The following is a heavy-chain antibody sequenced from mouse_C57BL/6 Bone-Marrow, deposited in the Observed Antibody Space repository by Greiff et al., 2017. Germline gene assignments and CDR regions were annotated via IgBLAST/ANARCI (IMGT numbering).Heavy chain of an antibody. CDR1: GFNIKDYY. D-gene: IGHD2-3*01. CDR3: ARESMMIMDYAMDC. J-gene: IGHJ4*01. V-gene: IGHV14-2*01. Sequence: VQLQQSGAELVKPGASVKLSCTASGFNIKDYYMHWVKQRTEQGLEWIGRIDPEDGDTKYAPKFQGKATITADTSSNTAYLQLSSLTSEDTAVYYCARESMMIMDYAMDCWGQGTSVTVSS. CDR2: IDPEDGDT.